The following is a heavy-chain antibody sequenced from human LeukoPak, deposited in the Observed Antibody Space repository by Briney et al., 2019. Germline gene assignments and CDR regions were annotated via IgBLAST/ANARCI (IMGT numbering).Heavy chain of an antibody. Sequence: HSGGSLRLSCAASGFTVSSNYMSWVRQAPGKGLEWVSGVIGSGKSTFYADSVKGRFTISRDNSRNTLYLQMNSLRVEDTAVYYCTRPHVDGGYYYHQYWGQGTLVTVSS. D-gene: IGHD3-22*01. CDR1: GFTVSSNY. V-gene: IGHV3-23*01. CDR3: TRPHVDGGYYYHQY. CDR2: VIGSGKST. J-gene: IGHJ4*02.